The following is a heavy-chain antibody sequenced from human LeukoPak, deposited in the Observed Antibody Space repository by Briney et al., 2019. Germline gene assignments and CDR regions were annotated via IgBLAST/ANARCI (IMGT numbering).Heavy chain of an antibody. J-gene: IGHJ4*02. CDR1: GFTFSSYS. V-gene: IGHV3-7*01. CDR3: ARDGTFTDYGDYGAYAC. D-gene: IGHD4-17*01. CDR2: IKQDGSEK. Sequence: GGSLRLSCAASGFTFSSYSMNWVRQAPGKGLEWVANIKQDGSEKYYVDSVKGRFTISRDNAKNSLYLQMNSLRADDTAVYYCARDGTFTDYGDYGAYACWGQGTLVTVSS.